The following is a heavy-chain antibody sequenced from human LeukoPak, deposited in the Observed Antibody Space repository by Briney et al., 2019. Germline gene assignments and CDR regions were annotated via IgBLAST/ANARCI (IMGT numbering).Heavy chain of an antibody. D-gene: IGHD6-19*01. Sequence: PGGSLKVSCAASGFTFSSYVLGWVRQAPGQGLEWVSTISSGGDSTSYADSVKGRFAISRDNSQSTLFLQLNSLRAEDTAVYYCAKGHGSGWNGYSDYWGQGTLVTVSS. J-gene: IGHJ4*02. CDR3: AKGHGSGWNGYSDY. V-gene: IGHV3-23*01. CDR2: ISSGGDST. CDR1: GFTFSSYV.